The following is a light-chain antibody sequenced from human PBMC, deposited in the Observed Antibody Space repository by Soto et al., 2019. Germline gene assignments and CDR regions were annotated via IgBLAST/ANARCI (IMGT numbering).Light chain of an antibody. CDR2: AAS. J-gene: IGKJ1*01. CDR1: ENVRSSY. CDR3: QHYGHLWT. V-gene: IGKV3-20*01. Sequence: EIVLTQSPGIVSLSPGERAALSCRASENVRSSYISWYQQRPGLAPRLLIFAASSRATGIPERFNGSGSGTDFTLTISRLETEDVAVYYCQHYGHLWTFGQVTKVEIK.